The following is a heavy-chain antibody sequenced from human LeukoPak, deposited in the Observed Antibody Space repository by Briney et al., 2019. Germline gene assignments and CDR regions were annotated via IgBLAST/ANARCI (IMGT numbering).Heavy chain of an antibody. V-gene: IGHV3-7*01. D-gene: IGHD3-10*01. CDR1: GFPFSSYW. J-gene: IGHJ4*02. CDR2: IKQDGSKK. Sequence: PGGSLRLSCVASGFPFSSYWMTWVRQAPGKGLEWVANIKQDGSKKSYVDSVKGRFTISRDNAKNSLYLQMNSLRAEDTAVYYCARPQITMDGYFDYWGQGTLVTVSS. CDR3: ARPQITMDGYFDY.